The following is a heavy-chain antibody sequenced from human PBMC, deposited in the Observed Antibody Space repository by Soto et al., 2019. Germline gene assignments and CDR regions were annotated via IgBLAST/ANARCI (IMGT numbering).Heavy chain of an antibody. V-gene: IGHV3-23*01. J-gene: IGHJ4*02. CDR2: ISGSGLST. D-gene: IGHD6-13*01. Sequence: PGGSLRLSCAASGFTFSSFAMSWVRQAPGKGLEWVSAISGSGLSTYYTDSVKGRFTISRDNSKNTLYVQINSLRAEDTAIYYCAKEGERAAAFDYWGQGTLVTVSS. CDR1: GFTFSSFA. CDR3: AKEGERAAAFDY.